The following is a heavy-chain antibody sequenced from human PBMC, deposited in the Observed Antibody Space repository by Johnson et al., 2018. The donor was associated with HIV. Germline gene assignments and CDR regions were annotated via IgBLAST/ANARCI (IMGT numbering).Heavy chain of an antibody. D-gene: IGHD1-26*01. CDR1: GFTFSSYA. V-gene: IGHV3-64*01. CDR2: ISSNGGST. Sequence: VQLVESGGGLVKAGGSLRLSCAASGFTFSSYAMHWVRQAPGKGLEYVSAISSNGGSTYYANSVKGRFTISRDNSKNTLYLQMGSLRAEDMAVYYCARGWELLTPAFDIWGQGTMVTVSS. CDR3: ARGWELLTPAFDI. J-gene: IGHJ3*02.